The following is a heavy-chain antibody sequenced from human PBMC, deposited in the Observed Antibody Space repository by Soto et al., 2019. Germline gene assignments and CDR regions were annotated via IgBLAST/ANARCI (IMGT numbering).Heavy chain of an antibody. D-gene: IGHD3-22*01. CDR2: IGGSTE. CDR3: ARDPGAGYDGSGYYRPSDAFDI. Sequence: GGSLRLSCTASGFTFSDYGMHWVRQAPGKGLEWVSFIGGSTEHYVGSVKGRFTSSRDNSKNTLYLQMNSLRVEDTAVYCARDPGAGYDGSGYYRPSDAFDIWGQGTMVTVSS. J-gene: IGHJ3*02. V-gene: IGHV3-30*02. CDR1: GFTFSDYG.